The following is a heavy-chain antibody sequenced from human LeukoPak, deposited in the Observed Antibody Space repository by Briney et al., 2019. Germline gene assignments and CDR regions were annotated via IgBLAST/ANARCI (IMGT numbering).Heavy chain of an antibody. D-gene: IGHD2-21*01. CDR3: ARHGDGSFDY. CDR1: GGSISSGGYY. V-gene: IGHV4-39*01. Sequence: KPSETLSLTCTVSGGSISSGGYYWGWIRQPPGKGLEWIGSIYYSGSTYYNPSLKSRVTISVDTSKNQFSLKLSSVTAADTAVYYCARHGDGSFDYWGQGTLVTVSS. J-gene: IGHJ4*02. CDR2: IYYSGST.